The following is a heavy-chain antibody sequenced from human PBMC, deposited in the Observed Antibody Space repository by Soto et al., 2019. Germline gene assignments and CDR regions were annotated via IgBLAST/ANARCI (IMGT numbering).Heavy chain of an antibody. CDR3: ARPWDTAMVSTWNY. J-gene: IGHJ4*02. D-gene: IGHD5-18*01. Sequence: ESGGGLVQPGGSLRLSCAASGFTFSSYSMSWVRQAPGKGLEWVANINKNGGEKYYVDSVKGRFTISRDNAKNSLYLQMNSLRAEDTAVYYCARPWDTAMVSTWNYWGQGTLVTVSS. V-gene: IGHV3-7*03. CDR2: INKNGGEK. CDR1: GFTFSSYS.